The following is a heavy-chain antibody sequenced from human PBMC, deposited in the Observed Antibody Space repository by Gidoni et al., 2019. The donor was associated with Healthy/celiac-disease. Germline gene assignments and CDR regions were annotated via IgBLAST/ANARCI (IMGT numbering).Heavy chain of an antibody. D-gene: IGHD1-1*01. Sequence: QVQLQQWGAGLLKPSETLSLTCAVYGGSFRGYYWSWIRQPPGKGLEWIGEINHSGSTNYNPSLKSRVTISVDTSKNQFSLKLSSVTAADTAVYYCARYWKGGFDYWGQGTLVTVSS. V-gene: IGHV4-34*01. CDR2: INHSGST. CDR3: ARYWKGGFDY. J-gene: IGHJ4*02. CDR1: GGSFRGYY.